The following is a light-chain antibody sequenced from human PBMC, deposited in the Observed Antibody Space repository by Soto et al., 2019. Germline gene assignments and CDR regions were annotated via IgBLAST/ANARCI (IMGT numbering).Light chain of an antibody. V-gene: IGKV3-15*01. CDR1: QSVSVN. CDR3: QQYNNWPPWT. J-gene: IGKJ1*01. CDR2: GAS. Sequence: EIEMTQSPATLSVSPGERATLSCRASQSVSVNLAWYQQKLGQAPRLLIYGASTRATGIPDRFSGSGSGTEFTLTISGLQSEDFAVYYCQQYNNWPPWTFGQGTKVEIK.